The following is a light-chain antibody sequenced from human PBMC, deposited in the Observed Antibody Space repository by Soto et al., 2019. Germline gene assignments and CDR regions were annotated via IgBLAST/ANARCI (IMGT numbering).Light chain of an antibody. J-gene: IGLJ1*01. V-gene: IGLV1-51*01. CDR2: DDN. Sequence: QSVLTQPPSVSAAPGQKVTISCSGSSSNIGGNSVSWYQQLPGTAPKLLIYDDNKRPSGIPDRFSGSKSGTSATLGITGFQTGDEADYYCGSWDSSLSAYVFGTRSNVTGL. CDR3: GSWDSSLSAYV. CDR1: SSNIGGNS.